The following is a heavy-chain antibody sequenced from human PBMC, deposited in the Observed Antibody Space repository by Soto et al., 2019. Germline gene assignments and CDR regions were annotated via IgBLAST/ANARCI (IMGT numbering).Heavy chain of an antibody. CDR1: GFTFSDYY. Sequence: QVQLVESGGGLVKPEGSLRLSCVASGFTFSDYYMSWFRQAPGKGLEWVSYISSGGSVIYSADSMKGRFTISRDNAKNSLYLQVNSLRAEDTAVYYCAREPRDDYMISGGFDYWGQGTLVTVSS. J-gene: IGHJ4*02. V-gene: IGHV3-11*01. CDR3: AREPRDDYMISGGFDY. D-gene: IGHD4-4*01. CDR2: ISSGGSVI.